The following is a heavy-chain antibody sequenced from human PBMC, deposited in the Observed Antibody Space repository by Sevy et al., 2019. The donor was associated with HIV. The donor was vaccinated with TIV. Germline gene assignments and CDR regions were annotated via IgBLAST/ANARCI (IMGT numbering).Heavy chain of an antibody. CDR2: ISGSGGST. Sequence: GGSLRLSCAASGFTFSSYAMSWVRQAPGKGLEWVSGISGSGGSTYYEDSVKGRFTISRDNSKNTLYLQMNSLRAEDTAVYYCAKDQTVTTKKIDSWGQGTLVTVSS. CDR3: AKDQTVTTKKIDS. D-gene: IGHD4-4*01. V-gene: IGHV3-23*01. J-gene: IGHJ4*02. CDR1: GFTFSSYA.